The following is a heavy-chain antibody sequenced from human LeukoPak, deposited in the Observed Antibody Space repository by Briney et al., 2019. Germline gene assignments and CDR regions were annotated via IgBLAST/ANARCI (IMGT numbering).Heavy chain of an antibody. CDR3: ARAGDYVWGSYRPIYYYYMDV. D-gene: IGHD3-16*02. J-gene: IGHJ6*03. Sequence: GGSLRLSCAASGFTFISYDVHWVRQATGRGLEWVSAIGTAGDTYYPGSVKGRFTISRENAKNSLYLQMNSLRAGDTAVYYCARAGDYVWGSYRPIYYYYMDVWGKGTTVTVSS. CDR1: GFTFISYD. V-gene: IGHV3-13*01. CDR2: IGTAGDT.